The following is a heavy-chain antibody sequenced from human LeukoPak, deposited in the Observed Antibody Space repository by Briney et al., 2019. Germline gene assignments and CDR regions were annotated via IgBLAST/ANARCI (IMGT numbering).Heavy chain of an antibody. CDR3: AKGGRGY. V-gene: IGHV3-23*01. J-gene: IGHJ4*02. CDR2: ISDSGGST. Sequence: PGGSLRLSCAASGFTFSSHAMSWVRQAPGKGLEWVSAISDSGGSTYSADSVKGRFPISRDNSKNTLYLQMNSLRAEDTAVCYCAKGGRGYWGQGTLVTVSS. CDR1: GFTFSSHA.